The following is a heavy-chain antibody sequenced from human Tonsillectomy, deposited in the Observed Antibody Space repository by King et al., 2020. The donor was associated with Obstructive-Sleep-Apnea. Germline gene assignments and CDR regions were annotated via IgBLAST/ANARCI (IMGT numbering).Heavy chain of an antibody. V-gene: IGHV3-7*03. CDR3: ARALFHTGWYPDYFDN. D-gene: IGHD6-19*01. Sequence: VQLVESGGGLVQPGASLRLSCVVSGFTFSRYWMSWVRRTPGKGLEWVANIKPDGSANYYVDSLKGRFTISRDNTQNSLYLQMTRLIVDDTAVYYCARALFHTGWYPDYFDNWGQGTLVTVSS. CDR1: GFTFSRYW. CDR2: IKPDGSAN. J-gene: IGHJ4*02.